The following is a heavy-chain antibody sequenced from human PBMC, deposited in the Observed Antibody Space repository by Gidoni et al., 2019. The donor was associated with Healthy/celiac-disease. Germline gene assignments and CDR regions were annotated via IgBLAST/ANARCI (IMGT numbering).Heavy chain of an antibody. D-gene: IGHD5-18*01. J-gene: IGHJ4*02. CDR2: ISYDGSNK. CDR3: AKGDVDTAMVTDYYFDY. Sequence: QVQLVESGGGVVQPGRSLRLSCAASGFTFSSDGMHWVRQAPGKGLEWVAVISYDGSNKYYADSVKGRFTISRDNSKNTLYLQMNSLRAEDTAVYYCAKGDVDTAMVTDYYFDYWGQGTLVTVSS. CDR1: GFTFSSDG. V-gene: IGHV3-30*18.